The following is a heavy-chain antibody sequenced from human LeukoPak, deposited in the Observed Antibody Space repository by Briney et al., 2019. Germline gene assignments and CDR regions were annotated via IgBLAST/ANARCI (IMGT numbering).Heavy chain of an antibody. CDR3: ARQSSSWHNFDP. CDR2: VQPGDSNT. J-gene: IGHJ5*02. D-gene: IGHD1/OR15-1a*01. CDR1: GYSFTTYW. Sequence: GESLKISCKASGYSFTTYWIGWVRQMPGKGLERMGIVQPGDSNTKYSPSFQGQVTISADKSINTAYLQWTSLKASDTAIYYCARQSSSWHNFDPWGQGTLVTVSS. V-gene: IGHV5-51*01.